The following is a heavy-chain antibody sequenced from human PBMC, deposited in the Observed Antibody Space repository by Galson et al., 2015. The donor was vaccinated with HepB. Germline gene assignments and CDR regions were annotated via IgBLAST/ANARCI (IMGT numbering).Heavy chain of an antibody. CDR1: GDTFTGSF. Sequence: SVKVSCKASGDTFTGSFMHWVRQAPGQGLEWMGRINPNSGGTNSAQKFQGRVTMTRDTSNSTAYMELTRLRSDDTAVYYCARGRWELRGGFDYWDQGTLVTVSS. D-gene: IGHD1-26*01. V-gene: IGHV1-2*06. CDR3: ARGRWELRGGFDY. J-gene: IGHJ4*02. CDR2: INPNSGGT.